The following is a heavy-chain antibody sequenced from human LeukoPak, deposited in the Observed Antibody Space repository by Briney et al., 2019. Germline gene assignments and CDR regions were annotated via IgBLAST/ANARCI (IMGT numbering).Heavy chain of an antibody. D-gene: IGHD2-2*01. Sequence: GGSLRLSCAASGSTFHDYYMTWIRQPPGKGLEWISYISSTTNTQYYADSVRGRFTVSRDNAQKSLYLQMNSLRAVDTAIYYCARDEYFRLGHGGQGTLVTVSS. CDR3: ARDEYFRLGH. V-gene: IGHV3-11*01. CDR2: ISSTTNTQ. CDR1: GSTFHDYY. J-gene: IGHJ4*02.